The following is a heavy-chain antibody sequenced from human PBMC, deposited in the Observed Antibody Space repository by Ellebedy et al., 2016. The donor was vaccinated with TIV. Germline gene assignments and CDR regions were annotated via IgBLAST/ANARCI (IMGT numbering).Heavy chain of an antibody. Sequence: ASVKVSCKASGYSFSDYGITWVRQATGQGLEWMGWMNPNSGNTGYAQKFQGRVTMTRNTSISTAYMELNSLKDDDTAIYYCSKRAKTGWGWYYSGLDAWGQGTTVTVSS. V-gene: IGHV1-8*02. D-gene: IGHD7-27*01. CDR2: MNPNSGNT. CDR1: GYSFSDYG. J-gene: IGHJ6*02. CDR3: SKRAKTGWGWYYSGLDA.